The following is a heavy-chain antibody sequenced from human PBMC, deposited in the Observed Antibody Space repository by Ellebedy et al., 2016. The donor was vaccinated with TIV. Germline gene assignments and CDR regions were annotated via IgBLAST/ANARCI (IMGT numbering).Heavy chain of an antibody. CDR2: ISGSGGTT. CDR1: GFTFSRYA. Sequence: GESLKISCVASGFTFSRYAVTWVRQAPGKGLEWVSGISGSGGTTFYADSVKGRFTISRDNSKNTMYLQMNSLRAEDTAVYHCAKCLWTGYSVDKCDYWGQGTQVTVSS. V-gene: IGHV3-23*01. J-gene: IGHJ4*02. CDR3: AKCLWTGYSVDKCDY. D-gene: IGHD3/OR15-3a*01.